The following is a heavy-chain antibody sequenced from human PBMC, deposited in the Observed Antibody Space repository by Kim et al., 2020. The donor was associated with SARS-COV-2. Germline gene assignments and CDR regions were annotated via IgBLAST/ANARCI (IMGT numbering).Heavy chain of an antibody. Sequence: SVKVSCKASGGSFSAYAISWVRQAPGQGLEWMGRINPILDIAIYAQKFQGRVTITADKSTTTAYMELSRLRSEDRAVYYCAKDPCSGGTCHGEAPYYYSGMDVWGQGTTITVSS. CDR1: GGSFSAYA. CDR3: AKDPCSGGTCHGEAPYYYSGMDV. CDR2: INPILDIA. V-gene: IGHV1-69*04. J-gene: IGHJ6*02. D-gene: IGHD2-15*01.